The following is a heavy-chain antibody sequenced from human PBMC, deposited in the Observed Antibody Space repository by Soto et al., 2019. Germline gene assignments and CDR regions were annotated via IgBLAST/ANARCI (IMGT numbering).Heavy chain of an antibody. Sequence: ASVKVSCKASGYTFTGYYMHWVRQAPGQGLEWMGWINPNSGGTNYAQKFQGRVTMTRDTSISTAYMELSRLRSDDTAVYYCARELDSSGYYLDYWGQGTLVTVSP. CDR3: ARELDSSGYYLDY. V-gene: IGHV1-2*02. D-gene: IGHD3-22*01. CDR1: GYTFTGYY. CDR2: INPNSGGT. J-gene: IGHJ4*02.